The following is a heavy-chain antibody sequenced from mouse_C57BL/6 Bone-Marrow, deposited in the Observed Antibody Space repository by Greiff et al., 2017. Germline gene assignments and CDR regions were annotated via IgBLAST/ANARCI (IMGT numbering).Heavy chain of an antibody. J-gene: IGHJ3*01. Sequence: QVQLKQSGAELVMPGASVKLSCKASGYTFTSYWMHWVKQRPGQGLEWIGEIDPSDSYTNYNQTFKGKSTLTVDKSSSPAYMQLSSLTSEDSAVYYCARWGNGYYGGFAYWGQGTLVTVSA. CDR1: GYTFTSYW. CDR2: IDPSDSYT. V-gene: IGHV1-69*01. D-gene: IGHD2-3*01. CDR3: ARWGNGYYGGFAY.